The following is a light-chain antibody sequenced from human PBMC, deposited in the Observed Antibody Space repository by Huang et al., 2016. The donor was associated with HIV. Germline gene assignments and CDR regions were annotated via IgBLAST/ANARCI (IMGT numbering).Light chain of an antibody. CDR2: DAS. Sequence: DIQMTQSPSSLSQSVGDRVTITCQARQDISNYLNWYQQKPWKAPKLLIYDASHLESGVPSRFSGGGSGTDFTFTISSLRPEDVATYYCQQYDNLPLTFGGGTTVEIK. CDR1: QDISNY. V-gene: IGKV1-33*01. J-gene: IGKJ4*01. CDR3: QQYDNLPLT.